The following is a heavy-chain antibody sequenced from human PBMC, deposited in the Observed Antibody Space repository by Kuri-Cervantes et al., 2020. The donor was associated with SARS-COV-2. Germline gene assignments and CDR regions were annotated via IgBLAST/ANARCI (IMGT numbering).Heavy chain of an antibody. V-gene: IGHV5-10-1*01. J-gene: IGHJ4*02. Sequence: KVSCKGSGYSFTSYWISWVRQMPGKGLEWMGRIDPSDSYTNYSPSFQGHVTISADKSISTAYLQWSSLKASDTAMYYCARDLVVFGSSWGIDYWGQGTLVPVSS. D-gene: IGHD6-13*01. CDR1: GYSFTSYW. CDR3: ARDLVVFGSSWGIDY. CDR2: IDPSDSYT.